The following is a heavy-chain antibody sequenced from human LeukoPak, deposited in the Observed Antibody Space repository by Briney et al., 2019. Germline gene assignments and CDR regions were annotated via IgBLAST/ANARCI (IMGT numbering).Heavy chain of an antibody. J-gene: IGHJ4*02. Sequence: GGSLRLSCAASGFTFSSYSMNWVRQAPGKWLEWVSSISSSSSYIYYADSVKGRFTISRDNAKNSLYLQMNSLRAEDTAVYYCARTQEEYYFDYWGQGTLVTVFS. CDR1: GFTFSSYS. CDR3: ARTQEEYYFDY. D-gene: IGHD3-10*01. V-gene: IGHV3-21*01. CDR2: ISSSSSYI.